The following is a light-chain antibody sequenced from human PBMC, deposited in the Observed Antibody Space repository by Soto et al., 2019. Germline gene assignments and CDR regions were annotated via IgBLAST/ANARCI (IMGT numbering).Light chain of an antibody. Sequence: QSVLTQPPSASGTPGQRVTISCSGSSSNIGSNFVHWYQHLPGTAPKLLIYRNNQRPSGVPDRFSGSKSGTSASLAISGLRSEDEADYYCAAWDDSLSGGVFGGGTKLTVL. CDR3: AAWDDSLSGGV. J-gene: IGLJ3*02. CDR1: SSNIGSNF. CDR2: RNN. V-gene: IGLV1-47*01.